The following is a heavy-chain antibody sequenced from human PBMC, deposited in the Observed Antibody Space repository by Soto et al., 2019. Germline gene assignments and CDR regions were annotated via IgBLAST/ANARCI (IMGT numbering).Heavy chain of an antibody. V-gene: IGHV6-1*01. CDR3: ARGGLISVAAEYDS. J-gene: IGHJ4*02. CDR2: TYYRSKWYD. Sequence: PSQTLSLTCAISGDSVSSYSTAWNWIRQSPSGGLEWLGRTYYRSKWYDDYGLSVKSRITISPDTSTNQFSLHLNSVPPEATAIYYCARGGLISVAAEYDSWGQGTLVTVSS. CDR1: GDSVSSYSTA. D-gene: IGHD6-19*01.